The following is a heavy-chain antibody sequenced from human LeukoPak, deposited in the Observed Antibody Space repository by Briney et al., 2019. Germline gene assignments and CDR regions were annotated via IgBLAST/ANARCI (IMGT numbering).Heavy chain of an antibody. V-gene: IGHV4-59*05. CDR3: ASRDCSSTSCYYYYYYYMDV. D-gene: IGHD2-2*01. Sequence: SETLSLTCTVSGGSISSYYWSWIRQPPGKGLEWIGSIYYSGSTYYNPSLKSRVTISVDTSKNQFSLKLSSVTAADTAVYYCASRDCSSTSCYYYYYYYMDVWGKGTTVTVSS. J-gene: IGHJ6*03. CDR1: GGSISSYY. CDR2: IYYSGST.